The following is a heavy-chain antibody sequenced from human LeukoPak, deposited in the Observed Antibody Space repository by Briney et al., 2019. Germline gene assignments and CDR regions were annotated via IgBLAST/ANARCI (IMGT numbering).Heavy chain of an antibody. CDR2: IYSGGST. Sequence: GGSLRLSCAASGFTVSSNYMSWVRQAPGKGLEWVSVIYSGGSTYYADSVKGRFTISRDNSKNTLYLQMNSLRAEDTSVYYCARSMYYYDSSGYYPEYFQHWGQGTLVTVSP. J-gene: IGHJ1*01. V-gene: IGHV3-66*01. CDR1: GFTVSSNY. CDR3: ARSMYYYDSSGYYPEYFQH. D-gene: IGHD3-22*01.